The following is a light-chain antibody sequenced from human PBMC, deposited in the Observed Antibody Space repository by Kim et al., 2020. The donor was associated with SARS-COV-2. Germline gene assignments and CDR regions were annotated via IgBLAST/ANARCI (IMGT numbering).Light chain of an antibody. V-gene: IGLV6-57*04. CDR3: QSYDTTDVV. CDR2: EDD. Sequence: NFMLTQPHAVSESTGKTVTISCTRSSGSVASSYVQWYQQRPGSAPTIVIYEDDQRPSGVPNRFSGSIDSSSNSASLTISALKTEDEADYYCQSYDTTDVVFGGGTQLTVL. CDR1: SGSVASSY. J-gene: IGLJ2*01.